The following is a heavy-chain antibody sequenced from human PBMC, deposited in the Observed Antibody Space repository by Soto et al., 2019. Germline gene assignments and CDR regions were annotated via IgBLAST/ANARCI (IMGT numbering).Heavy chain of an antibody. V-gene: IGHV5-10-1*01. Sequence: PWESLKIFCTCSGYSFTRYWISWVRQMPGKGLEWMGRIDPSDSYTNYSPSFQGHVTISADKSISTAYLQWSSLKASDTAMYYCASLSSSGYYYAYWGQGTLVHVYS. CDR3: ASLSSSGYYYAY. J-gene: IGHJ4*02. D-gene: IGHD3-22*01. CDR2: IDPSDSYT. CDR1: GYSFTRYW.